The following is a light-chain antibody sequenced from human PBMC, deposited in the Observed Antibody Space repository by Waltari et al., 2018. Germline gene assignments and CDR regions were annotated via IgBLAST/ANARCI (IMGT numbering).Light chain of an antibody. CDR3: QQYNEWPYT. Sequence: ETVMIQSPATLSVSPGERATLSCRASQSVSNNVAWFQQTLGQAPRLLIYAASSRSTNIPGRFGGSGSGTDFTLTISSLRAEDFAVYYCQQYNEWPYTFGQGTVLEI. CDR2: AAS. V-gene: IGKV3-15*01. CDR1: QSVSNN. J-gene: IGKJ2*01.